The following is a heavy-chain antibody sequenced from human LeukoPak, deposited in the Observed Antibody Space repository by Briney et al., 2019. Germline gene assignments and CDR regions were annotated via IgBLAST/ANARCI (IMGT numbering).Heavy chain of an antibody. V-gene: IGHV1-18*01. CDR2: ISAYNGNT. J-gene: IGHJ4*02. D-gene: IGHD6-19*01. CDR3: ARDDEYSSGWYGIDY. CDR1: GYTFTSYG. Sequence: ASVKVSCKASGYTFTSYGISWVRQAPGQGLEWMGWISAYNGNTTYAQKLQGRVTMTTDTSTSTAYMELRSLRPDDTAVYYCARDDEYSSGWYGIDYWGQGTLVTVSS.